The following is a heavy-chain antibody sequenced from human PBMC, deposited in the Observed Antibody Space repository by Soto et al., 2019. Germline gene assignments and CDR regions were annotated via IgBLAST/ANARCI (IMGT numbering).Heavy chain of an antibody. CDR1: GSTFSSYG. J-gene: IGHJ6*02. CDR3: AKDPLEYTYGHSYYYGMDV. CDR2: ISYDGNNK. D-gene: IGHD2-8*01. V-gene: IGHV3-30*18. Sequence: PGGSLRLSCAASGSTFSSYGMHWVRQAPGKGLEWVAIISYDGNNKYYPDSVKGRFTISRDNSKSTLYLQMNSLRAEDTAVYYCAKDPLEYTYGHSYYYGMDVWGQGTTVTVSS.